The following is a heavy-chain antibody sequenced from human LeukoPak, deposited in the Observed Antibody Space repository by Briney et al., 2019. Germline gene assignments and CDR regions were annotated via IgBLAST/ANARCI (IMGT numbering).Heavy chain of an antibody. Sequence: AGGSLRLSCTASGFTLSSYSMNWVRQAPGKGLEWVSFISSSSSTIYYVDSVKGRSTISRDNAKNSLYLQMNSLRDEDTAVYYCARGDSSKNWFDPWGQGTLVTASS. D-gene: IGHD3/OR15-3a*01. CDR1: GFTLSSYS. CDR3: ARGDSSKNWFDP. V-gene: IGHV3-48*02. CDR2: ISSSSSTI. J-gene: IGHJ5*02.